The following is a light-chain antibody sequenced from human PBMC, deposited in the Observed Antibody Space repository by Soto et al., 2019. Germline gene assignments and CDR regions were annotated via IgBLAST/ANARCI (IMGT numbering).Light chain of an antibody. CDR1: QSISNW. Sequence: DIQMTQSPSTLSASVGDRVTITCRASQSISNWLAWYQQKPGKAPKLLIYKASSLESGVPSRFSGSGSGTEVTLTISSLQPDDFATYFCQQYSGYSTTFGQGTRVEVK. J-gene: IGKJ1*01. V-gene: IGKV1-5*03. CDR3: QQYSGYSTT. CDR2: KAS.